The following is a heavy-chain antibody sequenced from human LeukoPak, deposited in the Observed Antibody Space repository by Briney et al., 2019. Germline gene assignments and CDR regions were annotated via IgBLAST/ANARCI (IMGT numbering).Heavy chain of an antibody. Sequence: SETLSLTCSVSGGSISSSSYYWGWIRQPAGKGLEWIGRIYTSGSTNYNPSLKSRLTMSVDTSKNQFSLKLGSVTAADTAVYYCARDVVAAAGTWDYWGQGTLVTVSS. J-gene: IGHJ4*02. CDR1: GGSISSSSYY. V-gene: IGHV4-61*02. CDR3: ARDVVAAAGTWDY. D-gene: IGHD6-13*01. CDR2: IYTSGST.